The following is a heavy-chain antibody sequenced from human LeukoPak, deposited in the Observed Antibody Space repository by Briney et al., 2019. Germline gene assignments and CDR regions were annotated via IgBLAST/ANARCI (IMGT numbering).Heavy chain of an antibody. D-gene: IGHD2-2*01. Sequence: AGESLKISCKGSGYSFTSYWIGWVRQMPGKGLEWMGIIYPGDSDTRYSPSFQGQVTISADKSISTAYMELNSLRSDDTAVYHCARDLSISSTSCPSHWGQGTLVTVSS. CDR3: ARDLSISSTSCPSH. V-gene: IGHV5-51*01. J-gene: IGHJ4*02. CDR2: IYPGDSDT. CDR1: GYSFTSYW.